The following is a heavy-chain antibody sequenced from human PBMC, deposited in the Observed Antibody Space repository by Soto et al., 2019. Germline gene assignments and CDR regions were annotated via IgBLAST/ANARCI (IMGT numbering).Heavy chain of an antibody. D-gene: IGHD3-10*01. V-gene: IGHV4-59*01. Sequence: SETLSLTCTVSGGSISSYYWSWIRQPPGKGLEWIGCIYYSGSTNYNPSLKSRVTISVDTSKNQFSLKLSSVTAADTAVYYCARSYGGNFDYWGQGTLVTVSS. CDR1: GGSISSYY. CDR3: ARSYGGNFDY. CDR2: IYYSGST. J-gene: IGHJ4*02.